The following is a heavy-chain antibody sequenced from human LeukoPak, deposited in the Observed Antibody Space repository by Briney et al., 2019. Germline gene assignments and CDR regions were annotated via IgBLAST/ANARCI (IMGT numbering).Heavy chain of an antibody. V-gene: IGHV4-61*02. J-gene: IGHJ5*02. Sequence: PSETLSLTCTVSGGSISSSDYYWTWIRQPAGKGLEWIGRIYTTGSPNYSPSLKSRVTISVDTSTNQFSLKLTSVTAADTAVYYCARDRGITTARGVPSWFDPWSQGTLVTVSS. CDR1: GGSISSSDYY. CDR3: ARDRGITTARGVPSWFDP. D-gene: IGHD3-10*01. CDR2: IYTTGSP.